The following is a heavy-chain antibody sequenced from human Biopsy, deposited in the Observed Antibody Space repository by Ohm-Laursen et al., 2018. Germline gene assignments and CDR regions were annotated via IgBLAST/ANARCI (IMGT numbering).Heavy chain of an antibody. CDR1: GDSISSYY. V-gene: IGHV4-59*01. Sequence: GTLPLTCTVSGDSISSYYWSWIRQPPGKGLQWIGYVYYTGSTDYNPSLQSRVTISVDTSKNHFSLRLRSVTPADTAIYYCARDRGYYSDRTVPGYFDLWGRGTLVTVSS. CDR2: VYYTGST. J-gene: IGHJ2*01. CDR3: ARDRGYYSDRTVPGYFDL. D-gene: IGHD3-22*01.